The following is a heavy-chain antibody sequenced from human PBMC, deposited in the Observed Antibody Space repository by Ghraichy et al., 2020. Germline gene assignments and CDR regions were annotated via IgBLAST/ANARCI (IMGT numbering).Heavy chain of an antibody. CDR1: GGSFSGYY. CDR3: AREGDYDFWSGFFDY. CDR2: INHSGST. Sequence: SETLSLTCAVYGGSFSGYYWSWIRQPPGKGLEWIGEINHSGSTNYNPSLKSRVTISVDTSKNQFSLKLSSVTAADTAVYYCAREGDYDFWSGFFDYWGQGTLVTVSS. J-gene: IGHJ4*02. V-gene: IGHV4-34*01. D-gene: IGHD3-3*01.